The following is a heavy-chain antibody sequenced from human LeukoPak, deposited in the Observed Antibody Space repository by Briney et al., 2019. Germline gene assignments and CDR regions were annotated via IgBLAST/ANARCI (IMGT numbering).Heavy chain of an antibody. CDR1: GYTFTSYY. Sequence: ASVKVSCKASGYTFTSYYMHWVRQAPGQGLEWMGIINPSGGSTSYAQKLQGRVTMTRDTSTSTVYMELSSLRSEDTAVYYCARDRLGEDIVVVPAAPSLLFDYWGQGTLVTVSS. J-gene: IGHJ4*02. D-gene: IGHD2-2*01. CDR2: INPSGGST. V-gene: IGHV1-46*03. CDR3: ARDRLGEDIVVVPAAPSLLFDY.